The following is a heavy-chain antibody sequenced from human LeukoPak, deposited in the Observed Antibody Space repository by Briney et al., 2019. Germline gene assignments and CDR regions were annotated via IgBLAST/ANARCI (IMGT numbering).Heavy chain of an antibody. CDR2: ITGSGGST. CDR1: GFTFSTYG. J-gene: IGHJ4*02. V-gene: IGHV3-23*01. CDR3: ARDQLGAVLYFDY. D-gene: IGHD1-1*01. Sequence: GGTLRLSCAASGFTFSTYGMSWVRQAPGKGLEWVSAITGSGGSTYYADSVKGRFTISRDNSKNTLYLQINSLRVEDTAVYYCARDQLGAVLYFDYWGQGTLVTVSS.